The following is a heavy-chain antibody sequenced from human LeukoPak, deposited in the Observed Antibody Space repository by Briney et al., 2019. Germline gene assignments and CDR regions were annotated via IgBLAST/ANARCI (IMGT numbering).Heavy chain of an antibody. CDR2: ISWDGGST. CDR3: VAGDCSSTSCYLSYAQATQF. Sequence: PGGSLRLSCAASGFTFDDYTMHWVRQAPGKGLEWVSLISWDGGSTYYADSVKGRFTISRDNSKNSLYLQMNSLRTEDTALYYCVAGDCSSTSCYLSYAQATQFWGQGTLVTVSS. D-gene: IGHD2-2*01. J-gene: IGHJ4*02. CDR1: GFTFDDYT. V-gene: IGHV3-43*01.